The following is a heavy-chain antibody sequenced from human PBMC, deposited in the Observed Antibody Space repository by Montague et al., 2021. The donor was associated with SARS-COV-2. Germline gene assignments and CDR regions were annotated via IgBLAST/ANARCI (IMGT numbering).Heavy chain of an antibody. J-gene: IGHJ6*02. D-gene: IGHD3-3*01. V-gene: IGHV4-61*01. CDR2: NYYSGST. Sequence: SETLSLTCIVSGGSVSSDSYYWSWIRQPQGKGLEWVGYNYYSGSTNYNPSLKSRVTISGDTSKNQFSLKLSSVTAAATAVYYCACDPWRGTIFGLVTWYGIDVWGQGTTVTVSS. CDR1: GGSVSSDSYY. CDR3: ACDPWRGTIFGLVTWYGIDV.